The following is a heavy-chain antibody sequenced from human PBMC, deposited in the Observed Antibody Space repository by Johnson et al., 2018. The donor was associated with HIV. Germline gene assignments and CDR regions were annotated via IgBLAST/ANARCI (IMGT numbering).Heavy chain of an antibody. Sequence: QVQLVESGGGLVQPGGSLRLSCAASGFTFSSYAMHWVRQAPGKGLEWVAVISHDGSNKYYADSVKGRFTISRDNSKNTLYLQMNSLRAEDTAVYYCGRGRYDSSGPGGAFDIWGQGTMVTVSP. J-gene: IGHJ3*02. CDR3: GRGRYDSSGPGGAFDI. D-gene: IGHD3-22*01. V-gene: IGHV3-30-3*01. CDR1: GFTFSSYA. CDR2: ISHDGSNK.